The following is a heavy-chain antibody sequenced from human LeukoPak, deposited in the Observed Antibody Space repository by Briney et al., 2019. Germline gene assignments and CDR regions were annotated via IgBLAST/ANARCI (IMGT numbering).Heavy chain of an antibody. CDR3: AKDGLTGYSSGPGAFDI. CDR2: ISWNSGSI. J-gene: IGHJ3*02. CDR1: GLPLDNFP. D-gene: IGHD6-19*01. V-gene: IGHV3-9*01. Sequence: TGGSRSLSLPAPGLPLDNFPMHWAGQAPGKGLDGVSGISWNSGSIGYADSVKGRFTISRGNAKNSLYLQMNSLRAEDTALYYCAKDGLTGYSSGPGAFDIWGQGTMVTVSS.